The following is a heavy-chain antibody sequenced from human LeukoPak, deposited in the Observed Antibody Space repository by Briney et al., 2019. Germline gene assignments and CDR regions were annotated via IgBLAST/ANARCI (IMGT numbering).Heavy chain of an antibody. CDR3: ARDSYGADY. V-gene: IGHV3-30*04. CDR1: GFTFSNYA. CDR2: ISYDGRNK. J-gene: IGHJ4*02. Sequence: GRSLRLSCAASGFTFSNYAMHWVRQAPDKGLEWVAVISYDGRNKYYADSVKSRFTISRDNSKNTLYVQMNTLRTDDTAVYYCARDSYGADYWGQGTLVTVSS. D-gene: IGHD4-17*01.